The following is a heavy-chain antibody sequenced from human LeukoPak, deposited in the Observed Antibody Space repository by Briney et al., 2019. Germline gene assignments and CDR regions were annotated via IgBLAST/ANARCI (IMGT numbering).Heavy chain of an antibody. Sequence: GGSLRLSCAASGFTFRTYWMRWVRQAPGKGLEWVSAISGSGGSRYYADSVNGRFTISRDNSKNTLFLQMTSLRAEDTAVYYCAKDPYFDILTGYYIDYWGQGTLVTVSS. CDR1: GFTFRTYW. CDR3: AKDPYFDILTGYYIDY. CDR2: ISGSGGSR. V-gene: IGHV3-23*01. D-gene: IGHD3-9*01. J-gene: IGHJ4*02.